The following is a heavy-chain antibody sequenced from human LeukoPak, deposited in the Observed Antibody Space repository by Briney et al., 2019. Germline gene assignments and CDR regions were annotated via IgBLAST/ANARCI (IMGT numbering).Heavy chain of an antibody. V-gene: IGHV1-69*02. CDR2: IIPILGIT. J-gene: IGHJ5*02. Sequence: SVKVSCKPSGGTFARDTISWMRQAPGQGLEWMGRIIPILGITNYAQKFQDRVTITAEQSTSTAFMEVSSLRSEDTAMYYCAISAMGGENDYFDPWGQGTLVTLSS. D-gene: IGHD1-1*01. CDR3: AISAMGGENDYFDP. CDR1: GGTFARDT.